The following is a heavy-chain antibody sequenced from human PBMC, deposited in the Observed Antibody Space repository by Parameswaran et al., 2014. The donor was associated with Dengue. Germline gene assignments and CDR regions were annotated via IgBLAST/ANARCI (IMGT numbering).Heavy chain of an antibody. V-gene: IGHV3-23*01. Sequence: WIRQPPGKGLEWVSAISGSGGSTYYADSVKGRFTISRDNSKNTLYLQMNSLRAEDTAVYYCAKDEGHPPSGYFDIWGQGTMVTVSS. CDR2: ISGSGGST. D-gene: IGHD3-10*01. J-gene: IGHJ3*02. CDR3: AKDEGHPPSGYFDI.